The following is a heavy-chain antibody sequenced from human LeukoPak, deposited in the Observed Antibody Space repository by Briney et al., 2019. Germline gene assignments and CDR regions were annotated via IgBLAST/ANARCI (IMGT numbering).Heavy chain of an antibody. J-gene: IGHJ4*02. Sequence: GSLRLPCAASGFTFRNYAMSWVRQAPGKGLEWVTGIDPSGTYTYYADSVKGRFTISRDNSKNTLYLQLNSLRAEDTAAYYCAKGPERSDRGYSDYWGQGTLVTVSS. CDR2: IDPSGTYT. V-gene: IGHV3-23*01. D-gene: IGHD1-14*01. CDR1: GFTFRNYA. CDR3: AKGPERSDRGYSDY.